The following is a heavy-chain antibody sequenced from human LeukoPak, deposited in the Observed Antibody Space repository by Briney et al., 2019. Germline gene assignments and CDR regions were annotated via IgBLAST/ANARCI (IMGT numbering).Heavy chain of an antibody. CDR1: GFTFSSYG. CDR3: VKDFSGYSYGHFDY. V-gene: IGHV3-30*02. Sequence: GGSLRLSCAASGFTFSSYGMHWVRQAPGKGLEWVAFIRYDGSNKYYADSVKGRFTISRDNSKNTLYLQMNSLRAEDTAVYCCVKDFSGYSYGHFDYWGQGTLVTVSS. J-gene: IGHJ4*02. CDR2: IRYDGSNK. D-gene: IGHD5-18*01.